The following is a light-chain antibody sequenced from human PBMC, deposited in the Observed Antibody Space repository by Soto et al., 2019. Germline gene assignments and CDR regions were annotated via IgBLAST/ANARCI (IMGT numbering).Light chain of an antibody. Sequence: QSALTQPASVSGSPGQSITISCAGTSSDIGAYNFVSWYQQRPGKAHKLMIFAVSDRPSGVSDRFSGSKSGYTASLTISGLQSDDEAFYYCSSYATSGTPWVFGGGTKLTVL. J-gene: IGLJ3*02. CDR3: SSYATSGTPWV. CDR1: SSDIGAYNF. V-gene: IGLV2-14*01. CDR2: AVS.